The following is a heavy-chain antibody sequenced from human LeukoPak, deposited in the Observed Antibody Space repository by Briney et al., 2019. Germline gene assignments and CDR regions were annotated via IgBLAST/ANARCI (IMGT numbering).Heavy chain of an antibody. D-gene: IGHD3-16*01. CDR1: GGSISSYY. Sequence: PSETLSLTCTVSGGSISSYYWCWIRQPPGKGLEWIGYIYTNESTNYYPYLKSRVTISLDNSKNQCSLKLSSVTAADTAVYYCGRQRGAMGSYNWCDPWGQGTLVRV. CDR2: IYTNEST. J-gene: IGHJ5*02. V-gene: IGHV4-4*09. CDR3: GRQRGAMGSYNWCDP.